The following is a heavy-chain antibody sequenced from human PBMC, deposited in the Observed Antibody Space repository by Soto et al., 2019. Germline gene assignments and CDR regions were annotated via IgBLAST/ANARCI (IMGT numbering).Heavy chain of an antibody. CDR3: AERRGAGGHFDY. Sequence: DVQLLGSGGGLVQPEGPLRLSCAASGFTFSSYAMGWVRQGPEKGLEWVAVVSLGGITHSADSVRGRFTISRVNSNNTLSLQLKSLTAEHTAVYFCAERRGAGGHFDYWGQGALVTVPS. J-gene: IGHJ4*02. D-gene: IGHD2-15*01. V-gene: IGHV3-23*01. CDR1: GFTFSSYA. CDR2: VSLGGIT.